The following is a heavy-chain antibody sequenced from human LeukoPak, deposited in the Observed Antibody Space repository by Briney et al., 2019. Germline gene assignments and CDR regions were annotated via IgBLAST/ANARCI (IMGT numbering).Heavy chain of an antibody. Sequence: ASVKVSCKVSGYTLTELSMHWVRQAPGKGLEWMGGFDPEDGETIYAQKFQGRVTMTEDTSTDTAYMELSSLRSEDTAVYYCATRPAGFLEWLSQLRTPYYYMDVWGKGTTVTVSS. CDR1: GYTLTELS. V-gene: IGHV1-24*01. CDR2: FDPEDGET. D-gene: IGHD3-3*01. CDR3: ATRPAGFLEWLSQLRTPYYYMDV. J-gene: IGHJ6*03.